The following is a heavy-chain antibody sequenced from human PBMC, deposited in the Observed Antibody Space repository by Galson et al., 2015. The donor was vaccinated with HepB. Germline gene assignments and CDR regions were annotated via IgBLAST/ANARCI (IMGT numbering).Heavy chain of an antibody. CDR3: ARVHIAAAGTFDY. CDR1: GGSFSGYY. Sequence: ETLSLTCAVYGGSFSGYYWSWIRQPPGKGLEWIGEINHSGSTNYNPSLKSRVTISVDTSKNQFSLKLSSVTAADTAVYYCARVHIAAAGTFDYWGQGTLVTVSS. CDR2: INHSGST. J-gene: IGHJ4*02. D-gene: IGHD6-13*01. V-gene: IGHV4-34*01.